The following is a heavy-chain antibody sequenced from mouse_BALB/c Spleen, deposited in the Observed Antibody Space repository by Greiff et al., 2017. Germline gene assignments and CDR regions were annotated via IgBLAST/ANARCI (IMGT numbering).Heavy chain of an antibody. V-gene: IGHV1-80*01. J-gene: IGHJ2*01. CDR1: GYSFSSYW. CDR2: IYPGDGDT. CDR3: ARTTVVALYYFDY. D-gene: IGHD1-1*01. Sequence: VQLQQSGAELVRPGSSVKISCKASGYSFSSYWMNWVKQRPGQGLEWIGQIYPGDGDTNYNGKFKGKATLTADKSSSTAYMQLSSLTSEDSAVYFSARTTVVALYYFDYWGQGTTLTVSA.